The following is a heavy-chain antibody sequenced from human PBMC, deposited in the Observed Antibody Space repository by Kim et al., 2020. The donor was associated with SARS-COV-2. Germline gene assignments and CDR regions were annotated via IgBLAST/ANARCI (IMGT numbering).Heavy chain of an antibody. Sequence: ASVKVSCKASGYTFTGYGLHWVRQAPGQGLEWMGWINGGNGNTRYSQKFQGRITITRDTSASTAYMELNNLRSEDTAVYYCARILEYYRSSGHPPPYYYDGMDVWGQGTAVTVSS. CDR3: ARILEYYRSSGHPPPYYYDGMDV. CDR2: INGGNGNT. V-gene: IGHV1-3*01. D-gene: IGHD3-22*01. J-gene: IGHJ6*02. CDR1: GYTFTGYG.